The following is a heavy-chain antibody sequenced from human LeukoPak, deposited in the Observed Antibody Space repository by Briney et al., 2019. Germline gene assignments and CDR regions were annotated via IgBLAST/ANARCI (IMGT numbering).Heavy chain of an antibody. CDR2: IHYSGST. D-gene: IGHD2-15*01. CDR3: ARGFCSGGSCYSAIFDY. J-gene: IGHJ4*02. CDR1: GGSASGGNYY. Sequence: SETLSLTCTVSGGSASGGNYYWSWIRQAPGKGLEWIAYIHYSGSTKYNPSLKSRVSISVDTSKNQFSLKLSSVTAADTAVYYCARGFCSGGSCYSAIFDYWGQGTLVTVSS. V-gene: IGHV4-61*01.